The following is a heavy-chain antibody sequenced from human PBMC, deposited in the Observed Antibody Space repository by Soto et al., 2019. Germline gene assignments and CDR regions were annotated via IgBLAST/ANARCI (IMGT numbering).Heavy chain of an antibody. CDR2: ISGGGGSI. CDR1: GFNFNTYA. Sequence: GGSLRLSCAASGFNFNTYAMSWVRQVPGKGLEWVSGISGGGGSIHYVDSVKGRFTISRDNSKNTLYLQMSSLRGEDTAVYYCAKGKSSNYVSHAFDVWGQGTMVTVSS. V-gene: IGHV3-23*01. D-gene: IGHD3-10*02. J-gene: IGHJ3*01. CDR3: AKGKSSNYVSHAFDV.